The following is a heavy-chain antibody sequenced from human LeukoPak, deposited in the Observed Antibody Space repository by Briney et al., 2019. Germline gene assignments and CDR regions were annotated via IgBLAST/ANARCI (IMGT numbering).Heavy chain of an antibody. Sequence: PGGSLRLSCAASGFTFSDYYMSWIRQPPGKGLEWIGSIYYSGSTYYNPSLKSRVTISVDTSKNQFSLKLSSVTAADTAVYYCARHAKSYYFDYWGQGTLVTVSS. CDR3: ARHAKSYYFDY. CDR1: GFTFSDYY. V-gene: IGHV4-39*01. CDR2: IYYSGST. D-gene: IGHD4/OR15-4a*01. J-gene: IGHJ4*02.